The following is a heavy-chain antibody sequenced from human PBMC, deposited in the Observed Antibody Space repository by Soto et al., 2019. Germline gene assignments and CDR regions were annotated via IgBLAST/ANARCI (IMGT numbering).Heavy chain of an antibody. V-gene: IGHV3-7*01. Sequence: GGSLRLSCAASGLTFSSYWKSWVRQAPGKGLEWVANIKQDGSQKYYVDSVKGRFTISRDNAKNSLYLQMNSLRVEDTAVYYCASACYYDSSGYSPGGYWGQGTLVTVSS. J-gene: IGHJ4*02. D-gene: IGHD3-22*01. CDR2: IKQDGSQK. CDR3: ASACYYDSSGYSPGGY. CDR1: GLTFSSYW.